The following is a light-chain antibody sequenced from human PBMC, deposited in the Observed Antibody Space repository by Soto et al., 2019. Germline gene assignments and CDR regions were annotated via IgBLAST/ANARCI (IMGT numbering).Light chain of an antibody. CDR3: QQYDNWPWT. V-gene: IGKV3-15*01. Sequence: EIVMTQSPATLSASPGERDTLSCRASQSISDTLAWYQQKPGQXHRXXIYGASRRATSFPARFSGSGSGTDFTITISSLQSEDFAVYYCQQYDNWPWTFGQGTKGDIK. CDR2: GAS. CDR1: QSISDT. J-gene: IGKJ1*01.